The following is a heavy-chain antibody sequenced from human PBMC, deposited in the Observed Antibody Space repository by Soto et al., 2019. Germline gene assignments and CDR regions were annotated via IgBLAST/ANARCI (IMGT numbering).Heavy chain of an antibody. CDR1: GFTFSSYA. Sequence: HPGGSLRLSCAASGFTFSSYAMSWVRQAPGKGLEWVSAISGSGGSTYYADSVKGRFTISRDNSKNTLYLQMNSLRAEDTAVYYCASPTYYDFWSGTPAADVWGKGTTVTVSS. CDR3: ASPTYYDFWSGTPAADV. V-gene: IGHV3-23*01. CDR2: ISGSGGST. J-gene: IGHJ6*04. D-gene: IGHD3-3*01.